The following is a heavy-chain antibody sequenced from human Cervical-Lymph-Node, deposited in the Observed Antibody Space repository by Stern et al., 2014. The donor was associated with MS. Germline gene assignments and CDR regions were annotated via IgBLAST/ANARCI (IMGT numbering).Heavy chain of an antibody. J-gene: IGHJ4*02. CDR3: ARDGHYATTYFDH. CDR2: IGAFNGNT. D-gene: IGHD2-8*01. Sequence: VQLVQSGPEVKKPGASVKVSCKASGYTFSNFGISWVRQAPGQGLEWMGWIGAFNGNTKYARKLQGRVTMTTDTSTRTAYMELTSLASDDTAVYYCARDGHYATTYFDHWGQGTLVTLSS. CDR1: GYTFSNFG. V-gene: IGHV1-18*01.